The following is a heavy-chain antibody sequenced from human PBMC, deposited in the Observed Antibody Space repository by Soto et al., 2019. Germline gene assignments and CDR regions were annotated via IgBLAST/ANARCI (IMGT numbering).Heavy chain of an antibody. CDR3: ARVPYDSSGYSGGYYYGMDV. J-gene: IGHJ6*02. CDR1: GGSVSSGSYY. D-gene: IGHD3-22*01. CDR2: IYYSGST. Sequence: SETLSLTCTVSGGSVSSGSYYWSWIRQPPGKGLEWIGYIYYSGSTNHNPSLKSRVTISVDTSKNQFSLKLSSVTAADTAVYYCARVPYDSSGYSGGYYYGMDVWGQGTTVTAP. V-gene: IGHV4-61*01.